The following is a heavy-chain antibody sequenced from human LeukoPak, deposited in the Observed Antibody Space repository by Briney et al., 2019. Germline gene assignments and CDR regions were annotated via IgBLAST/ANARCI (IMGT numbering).Heavy chain of an antibody. CDR3: ARQESGFCSSTSCHHYYYYYGMDV. CDR1: GYSFTSYW. CDR2: IYPGDSDT. D-gene: IGHD2-2*01. J-gene: IGHJ6*02. Sequence: GESLKISCKGSGYSFTSYWLGWVRQMPGKGLEWMGIIYPGDSDTRYSPSFQGQVTISADKSISTAYLQWSSLKASDTAMYYCARQESGFCSSTSCHHYYYYYGMDVWGQGTTVTVSS. V-gene: IGHV5-51*01.